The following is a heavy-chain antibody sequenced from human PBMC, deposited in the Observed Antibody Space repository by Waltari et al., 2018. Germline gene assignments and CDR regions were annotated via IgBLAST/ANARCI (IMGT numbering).Heavy chain of an antibody. CDR1: GFTVSSNY. D-gene: IGHD5-12*01. J-gene: IGHJ2*01. CDR2: IYSGGST. V-gene: IGHV3-53*01. Sequence: EVQLVESGGGLIQPGGSLRLSCAASGFTVSSNYRSWVRRPPGKGLEWVSVIYSGGSTYYADSVKGRFTSSRDNSKNTLYLQMNSLRAEDTAVYYCARDRWLQFVWYFDLWGRGTLVTVSS. CDR3: ARDRWLQFVWYFDL.